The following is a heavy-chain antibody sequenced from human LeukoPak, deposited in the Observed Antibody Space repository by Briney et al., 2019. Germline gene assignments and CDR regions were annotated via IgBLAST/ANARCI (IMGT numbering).Heavy chain of an antibody. CDR3: AKDLYYDSSVSYFDY. V-gene: IGHV3-30*02. CDR2: IRYDGSNK. D-gene: IGHD3-22*01. Sequence: GGSLRLSCAASGFTFSSYGMHWVRQAPGKGLEWVAFIRYDGSNKYYADSVKGRFTISRDNSKNTLYLQMNSLRAEDTAVYYCAKDLYYDSSVSYFDYWGQGTLVTVSS. CDR1: GFTFSSYG. J-gene: IGHJ4*02.